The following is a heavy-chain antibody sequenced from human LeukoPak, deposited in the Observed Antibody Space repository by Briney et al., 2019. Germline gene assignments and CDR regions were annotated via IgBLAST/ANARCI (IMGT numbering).Heavy chain of an antibody. CDR1: GGSISSYY. J-gene: IGHJ3*02. Sequence: SETLSLTCTVSGGSISSYYWSWIRQPPGKGLEWIGYIYYSGSTNYNPSLKSRVTISVDTSKNQFSLKLSSVTAADTAVYYCARESVGYSYGSGDAFDIWGQGTMVTVSS. CDR2: IYYSGST. V-gene: IGHV4-59*01. D-gene: IGHD5-18*01. CDR3: ARESVGYSYGSGDAFDI.